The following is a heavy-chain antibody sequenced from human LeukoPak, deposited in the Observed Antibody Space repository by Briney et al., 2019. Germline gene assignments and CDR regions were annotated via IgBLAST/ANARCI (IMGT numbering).Heavy chain of an antibody. CDR1: GGYISSTSYN. V-gene: IGHV4-39*01. D-gene: IGHD5-24*01. Sequence: LETLSLTCTVSGGYISSTSYNWGWIRQPPGKGLEWIGSIHYSGTTYYNPSLKSRVTVSVDTSKNQFSLRLSSVTAADTAVYYCASTSNYAFNIWGQGTMVTVSS. CDR3: ASTSNYAFNI. J-gene: IGHJ3*02. CDR2: IHYSGTT.